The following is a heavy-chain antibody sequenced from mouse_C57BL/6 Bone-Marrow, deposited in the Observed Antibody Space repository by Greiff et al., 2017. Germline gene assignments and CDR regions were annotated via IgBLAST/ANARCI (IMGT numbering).Heavy chain of an antibody. Sequence: DVQLQESGTVLARPGASVKMSCQTSGYTFTSYWLHWVKQRPGQGLEWIGAIYPGNSDTSYNQKFKGKANLTAVTSASTAYMELSSLTNEDSAVYYCTENYFDYWGQGTTLTVSS. CDR1: GYTFTSYW. J-gene: IGHJ2*01. CDR2: IYPGNSDT. CDR3: TENYFDY. V-gene: IGHV1-5*01.